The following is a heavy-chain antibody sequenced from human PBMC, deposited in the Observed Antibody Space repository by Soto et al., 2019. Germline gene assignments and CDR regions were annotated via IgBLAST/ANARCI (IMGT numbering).Heavy chain of an antibody. CDR3: ARDGDVNTGFGKDY. Sequence: QVQLVESGGGVVQPGRSLRLSCAASGFTFSSYGMHWVRQAPGKGLEWVAFIWHDGGNKFYAESVKGRFTISRDNSKNTLYLQITSLSAEDTAIYYCARDGDVNTGFGKDYWGQGTLVTVSS. V-gene: IGHV3-33*01. J-gene: IGHJ4*02. CDR1: GFTFSSYG. CDR2: IWHDGGNK. D-gene: IGHD3-16*01.